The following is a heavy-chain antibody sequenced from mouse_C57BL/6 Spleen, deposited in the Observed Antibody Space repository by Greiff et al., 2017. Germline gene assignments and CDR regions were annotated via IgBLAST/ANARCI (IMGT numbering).Heavy chain of an antibody. CDR2: IRSKSNNYAT. J-gene: IGHJ2*01. CDR3: VRGDYGSSTFFDY. V-gene: IGHV10-1*01. Sequence: EVHLVESGGGLVQPKGSLKLSCAASGFSFNTYAMNWVRQAPGKGLEWVARIRSKSNNYATYYADSVKDRFTISRDDSESMLYLQMNNLKTEDTAMYYCVRGDYGSSTFFDYWGQGTTLTVSS. D-gene: IGHD1-1*01. CDR1: GFSFNTYA.